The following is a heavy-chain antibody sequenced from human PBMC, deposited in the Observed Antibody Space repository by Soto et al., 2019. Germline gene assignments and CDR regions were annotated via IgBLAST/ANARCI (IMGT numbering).Heavy chain of an antibody. CDR3: ARGTYYYDSSGYPYPPDAFDI. CDR2: IIPILGIA. CDR1: GGTFSSYT. J-gene: IGHJ3*02. Sequence: SVKVSCKASGGTFSSYTISWVRQAPGQGLEWMGRIIPILGIANYAQKFQGRVTITADKSTSTAYMELSSLRSEDTAVYYCARGTYYYDSSGYPYPPDAFDIWGQGTMVTVSS. V-gene: IGHV1-69*02. D-gene: IGHD3-22*01.